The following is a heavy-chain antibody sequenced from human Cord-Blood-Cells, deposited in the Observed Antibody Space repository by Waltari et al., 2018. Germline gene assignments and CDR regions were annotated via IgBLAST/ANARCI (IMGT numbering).Heavy chain of an antibody. Sequence: LQLQESRPGLVKSSETLSPTCTAAGGSVSRSCYYLGWYRQPPGKGLECIGSIYYSGSTFSNRSLKSRVTISVDTSKNQFSLKLSSVTAADKAVYYCARQVYSSAAGAFDIWGQGTMVTVSS. V-gene: IGHV4-39*01. J-gene: IGHJ3*02. CDR2: IYYSGST. CDR1: GGSVSRSCYY. D-gene: IGHD6-25*01. CDR3: ARQVYSSAAGAFDI.